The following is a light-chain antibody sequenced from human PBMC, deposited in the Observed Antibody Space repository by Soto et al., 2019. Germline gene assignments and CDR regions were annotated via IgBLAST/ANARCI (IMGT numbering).Light chain of an antibody. Sequence: QSVLTQPRSVSGSPGQSVTISCTGTSSEVGGYDYVSWYQQHPGKAPKLMIYDVTKRPSGVPVRFSGSRSGNTASLTISGLQAEDDADYYCCSYAGSYTFYVFGTGTQLTVL. CDR3: CSYAGSYTFYV. CDR1: SSEVGGYDY. CDR2: DVT. J-gene: IGLJ1*01. V-gene: IGLV2-11*01.